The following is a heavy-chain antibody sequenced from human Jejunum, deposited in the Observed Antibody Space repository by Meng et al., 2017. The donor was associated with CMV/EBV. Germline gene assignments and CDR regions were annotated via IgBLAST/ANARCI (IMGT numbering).Heavy chain of an antibody. CDR1: GFIFSNYG. CDR2: ITGSGRT. J-gene: IGHJ4*02. V-gene: IGHV3-23*01. CDR3: AKGIAAADY. D-gene: IGHD6-13*01. Sequence: LRLSCAASGFIFSNYGLTWVRQAPGKGLEWVSAITGSGRTNYAASVKGRFTISRDNSKNTLYLQMNSLRAEDTAVYYCAKGIAAADYWGPGTLVTVSS.